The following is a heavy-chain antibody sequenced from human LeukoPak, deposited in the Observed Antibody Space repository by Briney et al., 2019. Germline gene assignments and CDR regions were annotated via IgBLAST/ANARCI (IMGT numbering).Heavy chain of an antibody. CDR1: GDSIRSSSYY. CDR2: IYSNGNT. D-gene: IGHD5-18*01. V-gene: IGHV4-39*07. CDR3: ARGHVGGYTYGGPFDI. Sequence: SETLSLTCTVSGDSIRSSSYYWGWIRQPPGKGLEWIGQIYSNGNTYDNPSLKSRVTISIETSKNQFSLKLTSVTAADTAVHYCARGHVGGYTYGGPFDIWGQGTVVTVSS. J-gene: IGHJ3*02.